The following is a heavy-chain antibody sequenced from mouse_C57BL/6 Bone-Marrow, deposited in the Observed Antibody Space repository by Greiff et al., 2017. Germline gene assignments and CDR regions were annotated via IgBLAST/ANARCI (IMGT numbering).Heavy chain of an antibody. Sequence: VQLQQSGAELVKPGASVKLSCKASGYTFTSYWMHWVKQRPGQGLEWIGMIHPNSGSTNYNEKFKSKATLTVDKSSSTAYMQLSSLTSEDSAVYYCARGGMTGTGYAMDYWGQGTSVTVSS. CDR3: ARGGMTGTGYAMDY. CDR2: IHPNSGST. CDR1: GYTFTSYW. V-gene: IGHV1-64*01. J-gene: IGHJ4*01. D-gene: IGHD4-1*01.